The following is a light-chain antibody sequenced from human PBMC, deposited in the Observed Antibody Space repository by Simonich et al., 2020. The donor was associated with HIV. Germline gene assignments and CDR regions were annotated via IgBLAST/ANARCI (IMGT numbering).Light chain of an antibody. V-gene: IGKV4-1*01. CDR1: QSVLSRSNNKNY. Sequence: DIVMTQFPDSLAVSLGERATINCKSSQSVLSRSNNKNYLAWYQQKPGQPPKLLIYWASARESGVPDRFSGSGSGTDFTLTISSPQAEDVAVYYCQQYYTTPQTFGQGTKLEIK. J-gene: IGKJ2*01. CDR2: WAS. CDR3: QQYYTTPQT.